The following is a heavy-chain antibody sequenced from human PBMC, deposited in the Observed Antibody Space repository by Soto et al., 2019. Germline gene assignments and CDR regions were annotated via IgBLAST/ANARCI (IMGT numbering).Heavy chain of an antibody. CDR1: GGAFSSYA. CDR3: ATDLITMVRGLPIGYFDY. V-gene: IGHV1-69*13. J-gene: IGHJ4*02. D-gene: IGHD3-10*01. Sequence: SVKVSCKASGGAFSSYAISWVRQSPGQGLEWMGGIIPIFGTANYAQKFQGRVTITADESTSTAYMELSSLRSEDTAVYYCATDLITMVRGLPIGYFDYWGQGTLVTVSS. CDR2: IIPIFGTA.